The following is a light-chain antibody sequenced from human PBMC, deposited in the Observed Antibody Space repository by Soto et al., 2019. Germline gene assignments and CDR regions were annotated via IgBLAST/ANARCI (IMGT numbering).Light chain of an antibody. CDR2: GAS. J-gene: IGKJ2*01. V-gene: IGKV1-39*01. CDR3: QQSYSTPRT. CDR1: QRITTY. Sequence: DIQMTQSPSSLSASVGDRVTITCQASQRITTYLNWYQQKPGKAPNLLIYGASSLLSGVPSRFSGSGSGTDFTLTISSLQPEDFATYYCQQSYSTPRTFGQGTKLEIK.